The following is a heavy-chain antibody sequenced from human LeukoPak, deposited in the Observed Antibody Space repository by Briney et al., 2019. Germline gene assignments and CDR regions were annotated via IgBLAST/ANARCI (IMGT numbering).Heavy chain of an antibody. D-gene: IGHD3-9*01. Sequence: SVKGRFTISRDNAKNSLYLQMNSLRAEDTAVYYCARDMVIRYFDWLPYYYYGMDVWGQGTTVTVSS. V-gene: IGHV3-11*06. J-gene: IGHJ6*02. CDR3: ARDMVIRYFDWLPYYYYGMDV.